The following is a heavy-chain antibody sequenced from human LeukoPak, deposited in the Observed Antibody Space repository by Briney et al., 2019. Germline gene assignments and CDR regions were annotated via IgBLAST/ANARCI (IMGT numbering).Heavy chain of an antibody. Sequence: SQTLSLTCTVSGGSISSGGYYWSWIRQHPGKGLEWSGYIYYSGSTYYNPSLKSRVTISVDTSKNQFSLKLSSVTAADTAVYYCARQTYYYDSSGEYWGQGTLVTVSS. CDR1: GGSISSGGYY. V-gene: IGHV4-31*03. CDR2: IYYSGST. J-gene: IGHJ4*02. D-gene: IGHD3-22*01. CDR3: ARQTYYYDSSGEY.